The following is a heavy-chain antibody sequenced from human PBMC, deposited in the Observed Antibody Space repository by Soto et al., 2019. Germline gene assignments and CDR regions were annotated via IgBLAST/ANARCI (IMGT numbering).Heavy chain of an antibody. D-gene: IGHD6-13*01. V-gene: IGHV3-23*01. CDR3: VKSSMTLGDS. J-gene: IGHJ4*02. Sequence: EVQLLESGGGLVQPGGSLRLSCAASGLTFSSFAMSWVRQAPGKGLEWVSAIDTSGGGTYYADSVKGRFTISRDNSKNTLYLQMNSLRAEDTAVYYAVKSSMTLGDSWGQGTLVTFSS. CDR2: IDTSGGGT. CDR1: GLTFSSFA.